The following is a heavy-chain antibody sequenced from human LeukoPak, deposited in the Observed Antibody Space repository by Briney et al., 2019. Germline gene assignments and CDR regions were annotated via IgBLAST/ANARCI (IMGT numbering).Heavy chain of an antibody. Sequence: VLVSRTNAGGSSTTYADSVKGRFTISRDNAKNTLYLQMNSLRAEDTAVYYCARSNQADDYWDQGTLVTVSS. D-gene: IGHD4-11*01. V-gene: IGHV3-74*01. CDR2: TNAGGSST. CDR3: ARSNQADDY. J-gene: IGHJ4*02.